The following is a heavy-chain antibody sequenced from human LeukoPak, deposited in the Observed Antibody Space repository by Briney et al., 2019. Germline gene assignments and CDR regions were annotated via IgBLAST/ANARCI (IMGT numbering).Heavy chain of an antibody. CDR2: IYYIGST. CDR3: ARDLVTVTKAFDI. CDR1: DDSFSSHY. Sequence: SETLSLTCAVSDDSFSSHYWTWIRQPPGKGLEWVGYIYYIGSTNYNPSLKSRVTISIDTSKNQFSLKLSSVTAANTAVYYCARDLVTVTKAFDIWGQGTRVSVSS. D-gene: IGHD4-17*01. V-gene: IGHV4-59*11. J-gene: IGHJ3*02.